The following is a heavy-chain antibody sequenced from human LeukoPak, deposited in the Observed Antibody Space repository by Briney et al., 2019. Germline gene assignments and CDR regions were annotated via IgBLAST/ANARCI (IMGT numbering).Heavy chain of an antibody. CDR2: ISSSSSSI. D-gene: IGHD3-16*01. J-gene: IGHJ4*02. CDR3: ARDRFYFDY. V-gene: IGHV3-11*04. CDR1: GFTFSDHY. Sequence: GGSLRLSCAASGFTFSDHYMDWVHQAPGKGLEWVSYISSSSSSIYYADSVKGRFTISRDNAKNSLYLQMNSLRAEDTAVYYCARDRFYFDYWGQGTLVTVSS.